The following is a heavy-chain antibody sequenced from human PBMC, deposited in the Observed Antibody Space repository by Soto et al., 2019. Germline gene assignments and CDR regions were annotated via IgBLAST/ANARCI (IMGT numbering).Heavy chain of an antibody. J-gene: IGHJ4*02. Sequence: PSETLSLTCAVYGGSFSGYSWSWIRQPPGKRLEWIGEINYSGSTNYNPSLKSRVTISVDTSKNQFSLKLSSVTAADTAVYYCARRGYYYDSSAHATWFGDPFDYWGQGTVVTVSS. D-gene: IGHD3-22*01. CDR2: INYSGST. CDR3: ARRGYYYDSSAHATWFGDPFDY. CDR1: GGSFSGYS. V-gene: IGHV4-34*01.